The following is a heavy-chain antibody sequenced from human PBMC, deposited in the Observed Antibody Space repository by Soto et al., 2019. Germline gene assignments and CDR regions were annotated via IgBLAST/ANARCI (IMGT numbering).Heavy chain of an antibody. CDR3: ARAGYSYASPHYGMDV. CDR2: IDAGNGNT. D-gene: IGHD5-18*01. V-gene: IGHV1-3*01. CDR1: GYTFTSYP. Sequence: ASVKVSCKASGYTFTSYPTHWGRQAPGQRLEWMGWIDAGNGNTKYSQKFRGRVTFTTDTSASTAYMDLSSLRSEDTAVYYCARAGYSYASPHYGMDVWGQGTTVTVSS. J-gene: IGHJ6*02.